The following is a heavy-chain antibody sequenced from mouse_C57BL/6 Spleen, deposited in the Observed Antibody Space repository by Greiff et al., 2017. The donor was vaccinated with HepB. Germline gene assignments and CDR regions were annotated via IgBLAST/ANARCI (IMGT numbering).Heavy chain of an antibody. V-gene: IGHV1-59*01. CDR3: ASLAYYGNSWYFDV. D-gene: IGHD2-10*01. CDR1: GYTFTSYW. CDR2: IDPSDSYT. J-gene: IGHJ1*03. Sequence: QVQLQQPGAELVRPGTSVKLSCKASGYTFTSYWMHWVKQRPGQGLEWIGVIDPSDSYTNYNQKFKGKATLTVDTSSSTAYMQLSSLTSEDSAVYYCASLAYYGNSWYFDVWGTGTTVTVSS.